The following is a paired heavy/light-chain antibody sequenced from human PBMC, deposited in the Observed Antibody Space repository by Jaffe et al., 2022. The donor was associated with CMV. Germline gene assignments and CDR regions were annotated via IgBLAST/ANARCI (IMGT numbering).Light chain of an antibody. J-gene: IGLJ1*01. CDR2: YNS. V-gene: IGLV1-44*01. CDR1: DSNIGTYN. Sequence: QSVLTQPPSASGTPGQRVTISCSGSDSNIGTYNVNWYQQVPGTAPNLLIYYNSQRPSGVPDRFSGSKSGTSASLAISGLQSEDEAHYYCAAWDGTLSDYVFGTGTKVSVL. CDR3: AAWDGTLSDYV.
Heavy chain of an antibody. Sequence: QLQLQVSGPGLVKPSETLSLTCTVSGGSITDSDYFWGWVRQPPGKGLEWIGSVYYTGSLFYKPSLKSRVTMSRDTSKNRISLQLSSVTAADTAIYYCARRPGGTWHAFDYWGQGTLVTVSS. D-gene: IGHD1-1*01. CDR2: VYYTGSL. V-gene: IGHV4-39*01. J-gene: IGHJ4*02. CDR1: GGSITDSDYF. CDR3: ARRPGGTWHAFDY.